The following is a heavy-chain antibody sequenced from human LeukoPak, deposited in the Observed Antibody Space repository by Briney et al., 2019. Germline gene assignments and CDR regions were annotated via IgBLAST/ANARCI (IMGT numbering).Heavy chain of an antibody. D-gene: IGHD1-26*01. Sequence: GGSLRLSCAASGFTFSSYSMNWVRQAPGKGLEWVSSISSSSSYIYYADSVKGRFTISRDNAKNSLYLQMNSLRAEDTAVYYCARDRDGSGSYLVAFDIWGQGTMVTVSS. CDR2: ISSSSSYI. V-gene: IGHV3-21*01. CDR1: GFTFSSYS. J-gene: IGHJ3*02. CDR3: ARDRDGSGSYLVAFDI.